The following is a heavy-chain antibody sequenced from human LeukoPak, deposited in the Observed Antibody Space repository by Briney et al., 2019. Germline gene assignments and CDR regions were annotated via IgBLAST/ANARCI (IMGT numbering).Heavy chain of an antibody. V-gene: IGHV3-53*04. J-gene: IGHJ6*02. Sequence: GGSLRLSCAASGFTVSSNYMSWVRQAPGKGLEWVSVIYSGGSTYYADSVKGRFTISRHNSKNTLYLQMNSLRAEDTAVYYCARAPGLAAAGHYYYYGMDVWGQGTTVTVSS. D-gene: IGHD6-13*01. CDR1: GFTVSSNY. CDR2: IYSGGST. CDR3: ARAPGLAAAGHYYYYGMDV.